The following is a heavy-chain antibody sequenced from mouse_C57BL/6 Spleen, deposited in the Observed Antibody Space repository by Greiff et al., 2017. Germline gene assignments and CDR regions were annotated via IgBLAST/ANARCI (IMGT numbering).Heavy chain of an antibody. CDR1: GFTFSDAW. CDR3: TRITTVVGYFDY. CDR2: IRNKANNHAT. V-gene: IGHV6-6*01. D-gene: IGHD1-1*01. J-gene: IGHJ2*01. Sequence: EVKVVESGGGLVQPGGSMKLSCAASGFTFSDAWMDWVRQSPEKGLEWVAEIRNKANNHATYYAESVKGRFTISRDDSKSSVYLQMNSLRAEDTGIYYCTRITTVVGYFDYWGQGTTLTVSS.